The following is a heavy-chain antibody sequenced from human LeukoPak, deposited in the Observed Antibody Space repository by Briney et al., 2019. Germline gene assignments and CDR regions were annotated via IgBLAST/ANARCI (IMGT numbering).Heavy chain of an antibody. Sequence: SGGSLKLSCYVSGFTFSDSVIHWVRHAAGKGLEWVGRIRSKTKSGETAYAASEKGRFTISRDDSKDTAYLQMNSLKPEDTAVYYCTSPAHDFDIWSGYYSLWGHGTQVTVSS. D-gene: IGHD3-3*01. J-gene: IGHJ4*01. CDR1: GFTFSDSV. V-gene: IGHV3-73*01. CDR3: TSPAHDFDIWSGYYSL. CDR2: IRSKTKSGET.